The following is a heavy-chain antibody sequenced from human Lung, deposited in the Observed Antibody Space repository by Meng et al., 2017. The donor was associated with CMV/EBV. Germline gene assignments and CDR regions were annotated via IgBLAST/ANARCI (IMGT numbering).Heavy chain of an antibody. CDR1: GFSLSTNGAG. CDR2: TYWNDDK. CDR3: AYRAVAYDILTGYYNPYYFDY. J-gene: IGHJ4*02. V-gene: IGHV2-5*01. D-gene: IGHD3-9*01. Sequence: SGPTLVXPTQTLTLTCSFSGFSLSTNGAGVGWVRQTPGKALEWLAFTYWNDDKRYSPSLKSRLTITKDTSKNQVVLTMTNVDPVDTATYYCAYRAVAYDILTGYYNPYYFDYWGQGKXVXVSS.